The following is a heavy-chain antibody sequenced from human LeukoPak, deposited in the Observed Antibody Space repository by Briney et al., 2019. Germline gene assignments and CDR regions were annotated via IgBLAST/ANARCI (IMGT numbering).Heavy chain of an antibody. V-gene: IGHV4-4*07. Sequence: PSETLSLTCTVSGGSISTYYWSWIRQPAGKGLEWIGRIYTSGSTNYNPSLKSRVTISVDTSKNQFSLKLSSVTAADTAVYYCASLDYNSSGYYYYWGQGTLVTVSS. CDR2: IYTSGST. CDR1: GGSISTYY. CDR3: ASLDYNSSGYYYY. D-gene: IGHD3-22*01. J-gene: IGHJ4*02.